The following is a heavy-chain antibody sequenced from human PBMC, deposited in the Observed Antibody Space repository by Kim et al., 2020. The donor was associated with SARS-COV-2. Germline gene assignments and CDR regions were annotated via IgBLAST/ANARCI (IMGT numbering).Heavy chain of an antibody. V-gene: IGHV6-1*01. CDR3: VREIAASGMGY. J-gene: IGHJ4*02. Sequence: DYAVSVKSRITINPDTSKNQFSLHLNSVTPEDTAVYYCVREIAASGMGYWGQGTLVTVSS. D-gene: IGHD6-13*01.